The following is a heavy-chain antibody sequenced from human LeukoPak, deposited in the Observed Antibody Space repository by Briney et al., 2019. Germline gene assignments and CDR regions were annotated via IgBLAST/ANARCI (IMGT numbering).Heavy chain of an antibody. J-gene: IGHJ3*02. CDR3: ARAPDCSGGSCYSYAFDI. CDR2: IIPILGIA. V-gene: IGHV1-69*04. CDR1: GGTFSSYA. Sequence: SVKVSCKASGGTFSSYAISWVRQAPGQGPEWMGRIIPILGIANYAQKFQGRVTITADKSTSTAYMELSSLRSEDTAVYYCARAPDCSGGSCYSYAFDIWGQGTMVTVSS. D-gene: IGHD2-15*01.